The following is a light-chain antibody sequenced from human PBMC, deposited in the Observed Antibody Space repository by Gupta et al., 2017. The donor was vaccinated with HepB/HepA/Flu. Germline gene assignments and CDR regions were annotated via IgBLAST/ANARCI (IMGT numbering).Light chain of an antibody. Sequence: IQMTQSPSPVSASVGDRVTITCRASQSISKWLVWYQQKPGEAPSLLIHSTSTLQTGVPSRFSGSGSGTDFTLTISSLQPEDFATYYCQQTYSFPIAFGQGTRLEIK. J-gene: IGKJ5*01. V-gene: IGKV1-12*01. CDR2: STS. CDR1: QSISKW. CDR3: QQTYSFPIA.